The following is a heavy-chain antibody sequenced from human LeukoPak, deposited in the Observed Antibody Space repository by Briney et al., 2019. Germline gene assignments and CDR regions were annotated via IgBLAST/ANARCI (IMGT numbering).Heavy chain of an antibody. CDR3: ARVQTDYYYYHMDV. V-gene: IGHV3-23*01. D-gene: IGHD1-1*01. CDR2: ISGSGGST. J-gene: IGHJ6*03. Sequence: GGSLRLSCAASGFTFSSYAMSWVRQAPGKGLEWVSAISGSGGSTYYADSVKGRFTISRDNSKNTLYLQMNSLRAEDTAVYYCARVQTDYYYYHMDVWGRGTTVTISS. CDR1: GFTFSSYA.